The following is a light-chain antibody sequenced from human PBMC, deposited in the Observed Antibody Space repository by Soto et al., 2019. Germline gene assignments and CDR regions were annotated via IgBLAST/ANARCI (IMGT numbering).Light chain of an antibody. CDR3: QHYNSYSEA. CDR2: KAS. CDR1: QTISSW. Sequence: DIQMNQSPSTLSGSVGDRVTITCRASQTISSWLAWYQQKPGKAPKLLIYKASTLKSGVLSRFSGSGCGTEFTLTISSRQPDDFVTYYCQHYNSYSEAFGQGTKVELK. J-gene: IGKJ1*01. V-gene: IGKV1-5*03.